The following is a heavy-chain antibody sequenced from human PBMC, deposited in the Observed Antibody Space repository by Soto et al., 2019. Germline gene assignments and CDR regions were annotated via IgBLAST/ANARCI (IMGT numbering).Heavy chain of an antibody. D-gene: IGHD6-6*01. J-gene: IGHJ6*02. V-gene: IGHV3-53*01. CDR2: IYSGGST. CDR1: GFSVSSSD. Sequence: GGSLRLSCAASGFSVSSSDMSWVRQVPGEGLGWVSVIYSGGSTHDADYVKGRFSVSRDTSKNTVDLQMNSLRVDDTAVYYCGTSYRKAYHFDMDVWGQGTAVTVSS. CDR3: GTSYRKAYHFDMDV.